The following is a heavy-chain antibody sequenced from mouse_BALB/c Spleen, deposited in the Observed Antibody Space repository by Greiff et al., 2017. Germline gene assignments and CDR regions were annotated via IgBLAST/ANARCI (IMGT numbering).Heavy chain of an antibody. CDR2: IDPENGNT. CDR3: ARSVTTVVAPFGY. D-gene: IGHD1-1*01. V-gene: IGHV14-1*02. Sequence: VQLQQSGAELVRPGALVKLSCKASGFNITDYYMHWVKQRPEQGLEWIGWIDPENGNTIYDPKFQGKASITADTSSNTAYLQLSSLTSEDTAVYYCARSVTTVVAPFGYWGQGTLVTVSA. CDR1: GFNITDYY. J-gene: IGHJ3*01.